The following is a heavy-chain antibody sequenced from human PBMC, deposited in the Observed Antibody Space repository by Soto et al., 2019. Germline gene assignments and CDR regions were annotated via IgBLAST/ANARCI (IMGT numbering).Heavy chain of an antibody. CDR3: ARVWVPYYTFDP. J-gene: IGHJ5*02. CDR1: GGSISSYY. Sequence: SETLSLTCTVSGGSISSYYWSWIRQPPGKGLEWIGYIYYSGSTNYNPSLKSRVTISVDTSKNQFSLKLSSVTAADTAVYYCARVWVPYYTFDPWGQGTLVTVSS. D-gene: IGHD2-2*02. CDR2: IYYSGST. V-gene: IGHV4-59*01.